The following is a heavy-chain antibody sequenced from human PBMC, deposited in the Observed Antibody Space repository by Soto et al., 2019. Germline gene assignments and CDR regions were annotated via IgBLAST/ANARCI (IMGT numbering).Heavy chain of an antibody. V-gene: IGHV3-23*01. J-gene: IGHJ5*02. Sequence: GGSLRLSCAASGFTFSSYAMSWVRQAPGKGLEWVSAISGSGGSTYYADSVKGRFTISRDNSKNTLYLQMNSLRAGDTAVYYCAKTPMYSSSWYAGLNWFDPWGQGTLVTVSS. CDR1: GFTFSSYA. CDR3: AKTPMYSSSWYAGLNWFDP. D-gene: IGHD6-13*01. CDR2: ISGSGGST.